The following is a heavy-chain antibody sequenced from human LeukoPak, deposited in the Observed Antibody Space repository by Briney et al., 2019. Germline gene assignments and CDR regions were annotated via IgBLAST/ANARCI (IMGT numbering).Heavy chain of an antibody. CDR1: RYTFTSNY. CDR3: ARDQEGFDY. V-gene: IGHV1-46*01. J-gene: IGHJ4*02. Sequence: ASVKVSCKASRYTFTSNYIHWVRQTPGQGLEWMGMIYPRDGSTSYAQKYQGRVTVTRDTSTSTVHMELSGLRSEDTAVYYCARDQEGFDYWGQGTLVTVSS. CDR2: IYPRDGST.